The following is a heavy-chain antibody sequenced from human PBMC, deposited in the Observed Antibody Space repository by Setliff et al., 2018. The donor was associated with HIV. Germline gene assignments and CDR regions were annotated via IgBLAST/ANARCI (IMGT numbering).Heavy chain of an antibody. D-gene: IGHD3-22*01. CDR3: ATRAYDSRGYLRSRVSGAAFDI. CDR2: FDPQYDKT. Sequence: ASVKVSCKVSGYTLNELSIHWVRQAPGKGLEWMGGFDPQYDKTFYAQKFQGRDTMSEDTSTDKAYMELSSLRSEDTAVYYCATRAYDSRGYLRSRVSGAAFDIWGQGTMVTVSS. J-gene: IGHJ3*02. CDR1: GYTLNELS. V-gene: IGHV1-24*01.